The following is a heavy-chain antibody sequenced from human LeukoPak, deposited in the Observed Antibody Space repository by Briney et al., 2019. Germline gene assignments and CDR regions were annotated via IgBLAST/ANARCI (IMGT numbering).Heavy chain of an antibody. D-gene: IGHD4-17*01. Sequence: ASVKVSCKASGYTFTGYYMHWVRQAPGQGLEWMGWINPNSGGTNYAQKFQGRVTMTRDTSISTAYMELSRLRSDDTAVYYCARGGATVTTSHWEIGYWGQGTLVTVSS. CDR2: INPNSGGT. CDR3: ARGGATVTTSHWEIGY. V-gene: IGHV1-2*02. CDR1: GYTFTGYY. J-gene: IGHJ4*02.